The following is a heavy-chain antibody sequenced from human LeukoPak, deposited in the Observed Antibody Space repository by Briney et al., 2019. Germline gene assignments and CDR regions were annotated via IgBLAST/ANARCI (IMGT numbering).Heavy chain of an antibody. J-gene: IGHJ5*02. V-gene: IGHV1-2*02. Sequence: GASVKVFCKACGYPFSGYYIHWVRQAPGQGLEWMRLHNPDSGDTNYAQNIRGRATMTRDTSITTAYMELDRLTSDYTAVYYCMRDRPHNLFDPWGQGTLVTVSS. CDR1: GYPFSGYY. CDR3: MRDRPHNLFDP. CDR2: HNPDSGDT.